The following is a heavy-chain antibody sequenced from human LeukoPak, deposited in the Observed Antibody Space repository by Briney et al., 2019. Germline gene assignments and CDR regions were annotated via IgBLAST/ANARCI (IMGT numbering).Heavy chain of an antibody. D-gene: IGHD4-11*01. CDR2: ISSSSSTI. V-gene: IGHV3-48*01. CDR1: GFTFSSYS. CDR3: AKATVTTRDYYYGMDV. J-gene: IGHJ6*02. Sequence: GGSLRPSCAASGFTFSSYSMNWVRQAPGKGLEWVSYISSSSSTIYYADSVKGRFTISRDNAKNSLYLQMNSLRAEDTAVYYCAKATVTTRDYYYGMDVWGQGTTVTVSS.